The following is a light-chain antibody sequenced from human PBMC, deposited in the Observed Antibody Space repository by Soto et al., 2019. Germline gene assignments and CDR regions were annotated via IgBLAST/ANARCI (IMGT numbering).Light chain of an antibody. V-gene: IGKV3-20*01. CDR3: QQFGSPPPRIT. CDR2: GAS. J-gene: IGKJ5*01. CDR1: QSVSSSY. Sequence: EIVVTQSTGTLSFSPGERATLSCRASQSVSSSYLARYQQKPGQAPRLLIYGASSRATGIPDRFSGSGSGTDFTLTISRLEPEDFAVYYCQQFGSPPPRITFGQGTRLEIK.